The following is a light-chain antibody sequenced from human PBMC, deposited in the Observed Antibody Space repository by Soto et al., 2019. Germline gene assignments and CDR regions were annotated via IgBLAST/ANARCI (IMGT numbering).Light chain of an antibody. V-gene: IGKV1-39*01. CDR2: AAS. CDR1: QSIRYY. CDR3: QHSYSTPQNT. J-gene: IGKJ2*01. Sequence: DIQMTQSPSSLSASVGDRVTITCRASQSIRYYLNWYQQKPGKAPKLLIYAASSLQSGVPSRFSGSGPGTDFTLTISSLQPEDFATYYCQHSYSTPQNTFGQGTKLEIK.